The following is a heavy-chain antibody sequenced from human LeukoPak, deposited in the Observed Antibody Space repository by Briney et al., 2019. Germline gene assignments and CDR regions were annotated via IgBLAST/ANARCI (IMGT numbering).Heavy chain of an antibody. J-gene: IGHJ3*02. CDR3: AKVEYGAYAFDI. CDR2: ISSSGSTI. V-gene: IGHV3-48*03. Sequence: GGSLRLSCAASGFTFSSYEMNWVRQAPGKGLEWVSYISSSGSTIYYADSVKGRFTISRDNSKNTLYLQMNSLRAEDTAVYYCAKVEYGAYAFDIWGQGTMVTVSS. D-gene: IGHD4/OR15-4a*01. CDR1: GFTFSSYE.